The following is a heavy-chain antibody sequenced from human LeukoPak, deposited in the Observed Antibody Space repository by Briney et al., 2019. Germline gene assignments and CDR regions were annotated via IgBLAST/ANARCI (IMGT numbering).Heavy chain of an antibody. Sequence: SETLSLTCTVSGDSISDYYWSWIRQPPGKGLEWIGHVSYSGSTNYNPSLRGRITMSVDTSKNQFSLKLSSATAADTAVYYCARGRYSWNYGVVFDYWGQGTLVTVSS. CDR1: GDSISDYY. J-gene: IGHJ4*02. CDR2: VSYSGST. CDR3: ARGRYSWNYGVVFDY. D-gene: IGHD1-26*01. V-gene: IGHV4-59*01.